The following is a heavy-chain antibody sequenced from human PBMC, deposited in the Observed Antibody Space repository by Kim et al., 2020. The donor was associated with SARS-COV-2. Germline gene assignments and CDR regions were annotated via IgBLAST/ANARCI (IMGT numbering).Heavy chain of an antibody. V-gene: IGHV4-39*01. CDR1: GGSISSSSYY. Sequence: SETLSLTCTVSGGSISSSSYYWGWIRQPPGKGLEWIGSIYYSGSTYYNPSLKSRVTISVDTSKNQFSLKLSSVTAADTAVYYCARRVLRYFAVDYWGQGTLVSVSS. CDR2: IYYSGST. D-gene: IGHD3-9*01. CDR3: ARRVLRYFAVDY. J-gene: IGHJ4*02.